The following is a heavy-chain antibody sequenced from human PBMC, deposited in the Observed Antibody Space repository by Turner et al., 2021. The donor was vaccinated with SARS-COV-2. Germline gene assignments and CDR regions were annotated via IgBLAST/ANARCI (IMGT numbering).Heavy chain of an antibody. CDR2: IYYSGIT. D-gene: IGHD5-18*01. J-gene: IGHJ6*02. Sequence: QLQLQESGPGLVKPSETLSLTCTVSGGSLSSSTYYWGWLRQPPGKGLEWSGNIYYSGITYYNPSLKSRVTISVDTSKNKFYMKLSSVTAADTAVYYCARLMDTAMDYYGMDVWGQGTTVTVSS. CDR3: ARLMDTAMDYYGMDV. CDR1: GGSLSSSTYY. V-gene: IGHV4-39*01.